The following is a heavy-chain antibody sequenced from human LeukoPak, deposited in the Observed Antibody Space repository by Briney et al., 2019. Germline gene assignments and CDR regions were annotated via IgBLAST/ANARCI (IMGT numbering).Heavy chain of an antibody. J-gene: IGHJ3*02. CDR2: IYSGGST. D-gene: IGHD3-10*01. Sequence: GGSLRLSCAASGFTVSSNYMSWVRQAPGKGLEWVSVIYSGGSTYYADSVKGRFTISRDNSKSTLYLQMNSLRAEDTAVYYCARVNYGSGSHPAFDIWGQGTMVTVSS. CDR3: ARVNYGSGSHPAFDI. CDR1: GFTVSSNY. V-gene: IGHV3-53*01.